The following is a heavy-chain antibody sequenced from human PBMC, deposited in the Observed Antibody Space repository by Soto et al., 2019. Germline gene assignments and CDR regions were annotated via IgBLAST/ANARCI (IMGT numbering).Heavy chain of an antibody. V-gene: IGHV3-23*01. CDR3: AKGVPSTYFD. D-gene: IGHD3-9*01. CDR1: EFTLSTYA. CDR2: IGSGGSPT. Sequence: PGWSLRLSCAASEFTLSTYAMSWVRQAPGKGLEWVSSIGSGGSPTYYADSVKGRFTISRDNSKNTLYLQMNSLRAEDTAVYYCAKGVPSTYFDWGQGTLVTVSS. J-gene: IGHJ4*02.